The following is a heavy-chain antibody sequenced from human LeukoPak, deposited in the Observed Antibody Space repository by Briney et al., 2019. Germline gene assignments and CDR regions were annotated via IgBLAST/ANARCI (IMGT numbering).Heavy chain of an antibody. Sequence: SQTLSLTCTVSGGSISTGPYYWNWIRQPAGKGLEWIGRISTRGTTLYNPSLKSRLTLSIDTSNNQFSLSLNSVTAADTAIYYCARDLLRGVTGSWFEAFDIWGRGTMVTVSS. CDR3: ARDLLRGVTGSWFEAFDI. CDR1: GGSISTGPYY. D-gene: IGHD6-13*01. V-gene: IGHV4-61*02. CDR2: ISTRGTT. J-gene: IGHJ3*02.